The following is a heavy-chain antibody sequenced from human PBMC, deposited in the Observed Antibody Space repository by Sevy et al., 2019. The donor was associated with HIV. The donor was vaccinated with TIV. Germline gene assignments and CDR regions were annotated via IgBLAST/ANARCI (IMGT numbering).Heavy chain of an antibody. Sequence: ASVKVSCKASGYTFTSYDINWVRQATGQGLEWMGCMNPNSGNTGYAQKFQGRVTMTRNTSISPAYMELSSLRSEDTAVNYWARGTYYYDSRGYYFDYWGQGTLVTVSS. D-gene: IGHD3-22*01. CDR2: MNPNSGNT. V-gene: IGHV1-8*01. J-gene: IGHJ4*02. CDR1: GYTFTSYD. CDR3: ARGTYYYDSRGYYFDY.